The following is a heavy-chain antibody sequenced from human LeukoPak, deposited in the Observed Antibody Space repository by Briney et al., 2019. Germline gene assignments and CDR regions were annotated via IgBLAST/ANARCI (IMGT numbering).Heavy chain of an antibody. CDR1: GYSFTSYW. CDR3: ARMGLGIAAAGTNYYYGMDV. V-gene: IGHV5-51*01. J-gene: IGHJ6*02. D-gene: IGHD6-13*01. CDR2: IYPGDSDT. Sequence: GESLKISCKGSGYSFTSYWIGWVRQMPGKGLEWMGIIYPGDSDTRYSLSFQGQVTISADKSISTAYLQWSSLKASDTAMYYCARMGLGIAAAGTNYYYGMDVWGQGTTVTVSS.